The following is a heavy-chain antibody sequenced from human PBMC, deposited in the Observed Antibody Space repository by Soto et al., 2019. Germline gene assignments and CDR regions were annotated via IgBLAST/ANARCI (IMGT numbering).Heavy chain of an antibody. CDR3: ARADRTLLTSYSHDV. D-gene: IGHD4-4*01. J-gene: IGHJ6*02. CDR2: INQSGTT. V-gene: IGHV4-34*01. Sequence: SETLSLTCSLYSGSFSGYYWSWIRQPPGKGLEWIGEINQSGTTNYRPSLKSRLTISLDTSKRHFSLKLGSVTDADTAAYYCARADRTLLTSYSHDVWGQGTTVTVSS. CDR1: SGSFSGYY.